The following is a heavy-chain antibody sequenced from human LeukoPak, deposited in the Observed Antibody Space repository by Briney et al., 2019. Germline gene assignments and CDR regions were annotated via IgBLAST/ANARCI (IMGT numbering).Heavy chain of an antibody. Sequence: PSETLSLTCTVSGGSISSYYWSWIRQPPGKGLEWIGNIYYSGSTNYNPSLKSRVTISVDTSKNQFSLKLSSVTAADTAVYYCARSPDYFFYYYMDVWGKGTTVTISS. CDR3: ARSPDYFFYYYMDV. CDR1: GGSISSYY. J-gene: IGHJ6*03. V-gene: IGHV4-59*08. CDR2: IYYSGST.